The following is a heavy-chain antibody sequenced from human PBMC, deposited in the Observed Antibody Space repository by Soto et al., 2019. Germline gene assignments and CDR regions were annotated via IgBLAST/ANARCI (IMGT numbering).Heavy chain of an antibody. V-gene: IGHV3-23*01. D-gene: IGHD6-6*01. CDR3: AKDGEFSSSSGPFYFGS. J-gene: IGHJ4*02. CDR1: GFMFTSHA. CDR2: ISGGVAIT. Sequence: EVKLLESVGRLVKHGGPLRLSCAASGFMFTSHAMSWVRQAPGKGLEWVAAISGGVAITYYADSVKGRFTISRDNAKNTLFLQMNSRRAEDTALYYCAKDGEFSSSSGPFYFGSWGQGTRVTVSA.